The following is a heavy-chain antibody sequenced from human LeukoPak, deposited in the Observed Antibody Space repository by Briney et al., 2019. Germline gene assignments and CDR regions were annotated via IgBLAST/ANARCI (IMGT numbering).Heavy chain of an antibody. D-gene: IGHD3-10*01. V-gene: IGHV1-46*01. Sequence: ASVKVSCKASGYTFTNYYIHWVRQAPGQGLEWMGIINPSGGSTSFAQKFQGRLTMTRDTSISTAYMELSRLRSDDTAVYYCARAGQLPLFDYWGQGTLVTVSS. CDR2: INPSGGST. J-gene: IGHJ4*02. CDR1: GYTFTNYY. CDR3: ARAGQLPLFDY.